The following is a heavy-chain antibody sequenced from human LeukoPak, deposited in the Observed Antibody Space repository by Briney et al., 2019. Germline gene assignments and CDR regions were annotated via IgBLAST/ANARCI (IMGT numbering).Heavy chain of an antibody. D-gene: IGHD1-1*01. J-gene: IGHJ4*02. V-gene: IGHV4-34*01. CDR1: GGSFSGYY. CDR3: NVYIFDY. CDR2: INHSGST. Sequence: SETLSLTCAVYGGSFSGYYWSWIRQPPGKGLEWIGEINHSGSTNYNPSLKSRVTISVDTSKNQFSLNLSSVYYCARGLENWNVYIFDYWGQGTLVTVSS.